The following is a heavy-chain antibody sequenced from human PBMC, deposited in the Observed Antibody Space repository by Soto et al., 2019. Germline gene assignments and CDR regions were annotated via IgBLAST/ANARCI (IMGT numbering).Heavy chain of an antibody. CDR1: GGSISGGIYY. Sequence: QVQLQESGPGLVKPSETLSLTCTVSGGSISGGIYYWSWVRQSPGKALEWIGYIFHSGSTCSNPSLGRRVTISVDTSKNPFSLRLSSVTAADTAGYYCAREIIPLTTDWYFDLWGRGTLVTVSS. V-gene: IGHV4-30-4*01. J-gene: IGHJ2*01. D-gene: IGHD4-17*01. CDR2: IFHSGST. CDR3: AREIIPLTTDWYFDL.